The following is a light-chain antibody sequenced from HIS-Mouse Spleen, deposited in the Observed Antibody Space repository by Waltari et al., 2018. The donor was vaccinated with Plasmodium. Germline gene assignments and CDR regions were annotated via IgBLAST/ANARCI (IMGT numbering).Light chain of an antibody. V-gene: IGLV3-27*01. CDR3: YSAADNNR. CDR1: VLAKKY. Sequence: SYELTQPSSVSVSPGQTARITCSGGVLAKKYARWFQQKPGQAPVLVIYKDSERPSGIPERFSGSSSGTTVTLTISGAQVEDEADYYCYSAADNNRFGGGTKLTVL. J-gene: IGLJ3*02. CDR2: KDS.